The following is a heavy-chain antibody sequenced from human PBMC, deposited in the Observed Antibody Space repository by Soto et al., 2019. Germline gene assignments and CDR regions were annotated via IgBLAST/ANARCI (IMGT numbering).Heavy chain of an antibody. V-gene: IGHV6-1*01. CDR3: ARDTATYYYDSSGYLSYYFDY. CDR2: TYYRSKWFN. D-gene: IGHD3-22*01. Sequence: SQTLSLTCAISGDSVSSNSAAWNWIRQSPSRGLEWLGRTYYRSKWFNDYAVSVESRITINADTSNNQFSLQLNSVTPEDTAVYYCARDTATYYYDSSGYLSYYFDYWGQGTLVTVSS. J-gene: IGHJ4*02. CDR1: GDSVSSNSAA.